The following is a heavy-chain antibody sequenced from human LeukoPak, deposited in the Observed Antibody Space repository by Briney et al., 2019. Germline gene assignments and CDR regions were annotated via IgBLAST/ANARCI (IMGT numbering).Heavy chain of an antibody. J-gene: IGHJ4*02. CDR3: ARTDSGYEPYYFDY. D-gene: IGHD5-12*01. V-gene: IGHV3-48*01. CDR2: ISSSSSTTV. CDR1: GFTFSSYS. Sequence: GGSLRLSCAASGFTFSSYSMSWVRQAPGKGLEWLSYISSSSSTTVYYTDSVKGRFTISRDNAKNSLYLQMTSLRAEDTAVYYCARTDSGYEPYYFDYWGQGTLVTVSS.